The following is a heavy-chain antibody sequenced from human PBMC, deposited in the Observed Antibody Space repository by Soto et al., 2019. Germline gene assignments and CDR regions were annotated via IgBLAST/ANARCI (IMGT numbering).Heavy chain of an antibody. Sequence: ASVKVSCKASGYTFTSYGISWVRQAPGQGLEWMGWISAYNGNTNYAQKLQGRVTMTTDTSTSTAYMELRSLRSDDTAVYYCARDSPGVQLEIVADVFDLWCQTPIVTVSS. J-gene: IGHJ3*01. D-gene: IGHD1-1*01. CDR2: ISAYNGNT. CDR1: GYTFTSYG. V-gene: IGHV1-18*01. CDR3: ARDSPGVQLEIVADVFDL.